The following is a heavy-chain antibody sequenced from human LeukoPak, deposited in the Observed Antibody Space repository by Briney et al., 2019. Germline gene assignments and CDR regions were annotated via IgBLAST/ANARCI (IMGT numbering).Heavy chain of an antibody. CDR2: ISSSDGNSK. J-gene: IGHJ1*01. V-gene: IGHV3-33*05. D-gene: IGHD1-26*01. CDR1: GFTFTCCG. CDR3: ASRDGDGTYVFSF. Sequence: PGTSLRLSCVTSGFTFTCCGMHWVRQASGKGLEWVAAISSSDGNSKYYADSVKGRFAISRDNSKNTVYLQMNSLRAEDTAVYYCASRDGDGTYVFSFWGQGTLVTVSS.